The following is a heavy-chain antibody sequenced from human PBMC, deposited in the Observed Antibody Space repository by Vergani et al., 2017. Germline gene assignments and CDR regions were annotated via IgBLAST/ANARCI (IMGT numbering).Heavy chain of an antibody. V-gene: IGHV3-74*03. D-gene: IGHD3-9*01. J-gene: IGHJ5*01. CDR2: IKSDGSIT. Sequence: DVHLAESGGGFFQPGGSLRLSCSASGFSFNSYWMHWVRQVPGKGLLWVSRIKSDGSITAYADSVKGRFTISRDNAQNTLYLQMNSLRIEDTGVYYCARARCIETCYMYNWLDSWGKGTLVTVSS. CDR1: GFSFNSYW. CDR3: ARARCIETCYMYNWLDS.